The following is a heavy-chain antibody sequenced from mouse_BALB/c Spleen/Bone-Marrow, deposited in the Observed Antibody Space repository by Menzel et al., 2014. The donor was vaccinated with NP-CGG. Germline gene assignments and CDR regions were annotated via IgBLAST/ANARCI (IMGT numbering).Heavy chain of an antibody. J-gene: IGHJ3*01. V-gene: IGHV1-69*01. CDR1: GYTFTDYW. CDR3: ARGDWEDAY. CDR2: IDTSDSYT. D-gene: IGHD4-1*01. Sequence: QVQLKESGAELVMPGASVKMSCKSSGYTFTDYWMHWVKQRPGQGLEWIGAIDTSDSYTSYNQKFKGKATLTVDESSSTAYMQLSSLTSEASAVYYCARGDWEDAYWGQGTLVTVSA.